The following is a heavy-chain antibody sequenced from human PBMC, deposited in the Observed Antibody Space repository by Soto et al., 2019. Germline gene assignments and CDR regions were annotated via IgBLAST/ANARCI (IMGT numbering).Heavy chain of an antibody. CDR2: ISGSGGST. D-gene: IGHD3-16*02. CDR1: VFTFSSYA. V-gene: IGHV3-23*01. Sequence: PWGSLRLSCASSVFTFSSYAMSWVRQAPGKGLEWVSAISGSGGSTYYADSVKGRFTISRDNSKNTLYLQMNSLRAEDTAVYYCAKDPLGGSSRTLNFDYWGQGTLVTVSS. CDR3: AKDPLGGSSRTLNFDY. J-gene: IGHJ4*02.